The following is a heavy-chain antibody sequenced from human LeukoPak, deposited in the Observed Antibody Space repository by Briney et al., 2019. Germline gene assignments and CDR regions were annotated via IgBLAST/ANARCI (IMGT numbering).Heavy chain of an antibody. CDR2: MNSNGGTP. CDR1: GFTFSPYA. Sequence: PGGSLRLSCSASGFTFSPYAMNWVRQAPGKGLEYVLAMNSNGGTPYYADPVQGRFTISRDDSKNTLYLQMSSLRAEDTAVYYCVKGRGYYYYYGMDVWGRGTMVIVSS. J-gene: IGHJ6*04. CDR3: VKGRGYYYYYGMDV. V-gene: IGHV3-64D*06.